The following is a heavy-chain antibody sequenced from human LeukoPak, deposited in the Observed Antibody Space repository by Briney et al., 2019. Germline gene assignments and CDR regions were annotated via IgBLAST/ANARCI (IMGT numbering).Heavy chain of an antibody. CDR1: GGSINNNIYY. V-gene: IGHV4-39*01. CDR2: IYYTGSA. CDR3: ARHSLSEGSGWLYYFDY. J-gene: IGHJ4*02. D-gene: IGHD6-19*01. Sequence: SETLSLTCTVSGGSINNNIYYWGWIRQPPGKGLEWIGGIYYTGSAYYNPSLKSRLTISVDTSKNQFSLKLSSVTAADTAVYYCARHSLSEGSGWLYYFDYWSQGTLVTVSS.